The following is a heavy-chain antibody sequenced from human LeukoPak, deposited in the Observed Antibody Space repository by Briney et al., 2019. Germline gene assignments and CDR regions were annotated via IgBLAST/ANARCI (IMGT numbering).Heavy chain of an antibody. CDR3: AREKYCSGGSCYLY. CDR2: ITPIFGTA. CDR1: GGTFSSYA. Sequence: SVKVSCKASGGTFSSYAISWVRQAPGQGLEWMGGITPIFGTANYAQKFQSRVTITADESTSTAYMELSSLRSEDTAVYYCAREKYCSGGSCYLYWGQGTLVTVSS. J-gene: IGHJ4*02. V-gene: IGHV1-69*13. D-gene: IGHD2-15*01.